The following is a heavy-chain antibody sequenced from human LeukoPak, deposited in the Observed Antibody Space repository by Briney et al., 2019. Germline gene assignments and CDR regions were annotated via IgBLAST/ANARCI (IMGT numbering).Heavy chain of an antibody. V-gene: IGHV1-2*02. CDR2: INPNSGGT. J-gene: IGHJ3*02. CDR3: AREGHILFDAFDI. CDR1: GYTFTGYY. Sequence: ASVKVSCKASGYTFTGYYMHWVRQAPGQGLEWMGWINPNSGGTNYAQKFQGRVTMTRDTSISTAYMELSSLRSEDTAVYYCAREGHILFDAFDIWGQGTMVTVSS. D-gene: IGHD2-21*01.